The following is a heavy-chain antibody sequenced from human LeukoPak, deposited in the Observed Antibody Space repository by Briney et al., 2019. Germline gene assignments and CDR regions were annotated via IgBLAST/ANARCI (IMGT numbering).Heavy chain of an antibody. CDR3: ASGSAWHAY. CDR2: ISSGRGTM. Sequence: PGGSLRLSCAVSGFTFSYYDMNWVRQAPGKGLEWVSYISSGRGTMFYADSVKGRFTISRDNANNSLYLEMNSLRAEDMAVYYCASGSAWHAYWGQGTLVSVSS. D-gene: IGHD1-26*01. CDR1: GFTFSYYD. J-gene: IGHJ4*02. V-gene: IGHV3-48*01.